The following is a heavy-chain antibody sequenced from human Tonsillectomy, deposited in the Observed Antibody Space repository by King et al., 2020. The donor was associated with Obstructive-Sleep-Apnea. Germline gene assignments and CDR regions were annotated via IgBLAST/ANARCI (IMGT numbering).Heavy chain of an antibody. J-gene: IGHJ6*02. CDR2: ISGSADGGAT. Sequence: VQLVESGGGLEQPGGSLRLSCVASGFTLSNYGMNWVRQAPGKGLEWVSAISGSADGGATLYADSVRGRFTISRDNSKNTLYLQMNSLRADDTAVYYCANLTPYQVRNYQYYYDVDLWGQGTTVTVSS. V-gene: IGHV3-23*04. CDR3: ANLTPYQVRNYQYYYDVDL. CDR1: GFTLSNYG. D-gene: IGHD2-2*01.